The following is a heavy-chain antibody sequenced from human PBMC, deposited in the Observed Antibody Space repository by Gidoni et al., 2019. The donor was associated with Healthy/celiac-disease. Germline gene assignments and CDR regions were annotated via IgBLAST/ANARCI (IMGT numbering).Heavy chain of an antibody. CDR3: AITADIVVVKPQGGSYYGMDV. CDR2: IDPSDSYT. Sequence: EVQLVQSGAEVKKPGESLRISCKGSGYSFTSYWISWVRQMPGKGLEWMGRIDPSDSYTNYSPSFQGHVTISADKSISTAYLQWSSLKASDTAMYYCAITADIVVVKPQGGSYYGMDVWGQGTTVTVSS. V-gene: IGHV5-10-1*03. CDR1: GYSFTSYW. D-gene: IGHD2-2*01. J-gene: IGHJ6*02.